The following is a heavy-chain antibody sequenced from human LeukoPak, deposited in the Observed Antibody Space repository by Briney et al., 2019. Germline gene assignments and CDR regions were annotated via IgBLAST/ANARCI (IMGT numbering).Heavy chain of an antibody. CDR2: ISSRDSII. V-gene: IGHV3-48*04. CDR1: GLTLSTYW. Sequence: GGSLRLSCAASGLTLSTYWMSWVRQAPGKGLEWVSYISSRDSIIYYADSVKGRFTISRDNAKNSLYLQMNSLRAEDTAVYYCARGPTNGQAFDYWGQGTLVSVSS. CDR3: ARGPTNGQAFDY. J-gene: IGHJ4*02. D-gene: IGHD2-8*01.